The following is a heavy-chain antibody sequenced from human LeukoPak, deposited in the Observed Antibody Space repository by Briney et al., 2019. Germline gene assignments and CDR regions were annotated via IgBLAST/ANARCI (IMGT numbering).Heavy chain of an antibody. J-gene: IGHJ4*02. D-gene: IGHD3-22*01. V-gene: IGHV1-18*01. CDR2: ISAYNGNT. CDR3: ARDRTYYDSSGYYLPFDY. Sequence: EASVKVSCKASGYTFTSYGISWVRQAPGQGLEWMGWISAYNGNTNYAQKLQGRVTMTTDTSTSTAYMELRSLRSDDTAVYYCARDRTYYDSSGYYLPFDYWGQGTLVTVSS. CDR1: GYTFTSYG.